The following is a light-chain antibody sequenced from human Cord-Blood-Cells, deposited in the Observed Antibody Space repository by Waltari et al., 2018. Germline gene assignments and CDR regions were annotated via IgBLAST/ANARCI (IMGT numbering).Light chain of an antibody. CDR2: WAS. CDR3: QQYYSTPQT. Sequence: DIVMTQSPDSLAVSRGERATINCKSRQSVLYSSNNKNYLAWYQQKPGQPPKLLIYWASTRESGVPDRFSGSGSGTDFTLTISSLQAEDVAVYYCQQYYSTPQTFGQGTKVEIK. V-gene: IGKV4-1*01. CDR1: QSVLYSSNNKNY. J-gene: IGKJ1*01.